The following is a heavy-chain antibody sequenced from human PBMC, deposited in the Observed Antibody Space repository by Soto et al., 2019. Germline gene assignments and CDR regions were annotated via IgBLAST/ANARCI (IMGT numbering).Heavy chain of an antibody. D-gene: IGHD2-2*01. Sequence: ASVKVSCKASGGTFSSYAISWVRQAPGQGLEWMGGIIPIFGTANYAQKFQGRVTITADESTSTAYMELSSLRSQDTAVYYCASGVVVVTAANRHNWFDPLGQGTLVTVSS. J-gene: IGHJ5*02. CDR3: ASGVVVVTAANRHNWFDP. V-gene: IGHV1-69*13. CDR2: IIPIFGTA. CDR1: GGTFSSYA.